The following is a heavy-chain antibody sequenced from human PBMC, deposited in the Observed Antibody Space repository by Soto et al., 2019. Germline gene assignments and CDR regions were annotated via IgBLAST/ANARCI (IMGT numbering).Heavy chain of an antibody. CDR2: IYYSGSN. J-gene: IGHJ3*02. Sequence: QVQLQESGPGLVKPSQTLSLTCTVSGGSISSGDYYCSWIRQPPGKGLEWIGYIYYSGSNYYNPSLKRRVTIPVDTSKNQYSLKLSSVAAADTAVYYCAREDGYSTMVPDAFDIWGQGTMVTVSS. D-gene: IGHD3-10*01. V-gene: IGHV4-30-4*01. CDR1: GGSISSGDYY. CDR3: AREDGYSTMVPDAFDI.